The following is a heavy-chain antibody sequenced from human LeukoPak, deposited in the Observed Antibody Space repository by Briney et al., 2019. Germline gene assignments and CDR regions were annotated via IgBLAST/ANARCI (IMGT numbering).Heavy chain of an antibody. D-gene: IGHD6-13*01. J-gene: IGHJ4*02. Sequence: GGSLRLSCAASGFTFSSYGMHWVRQAPGKGLEWVAVISYDGSNKYYADSVKGRFTISRDNSKNTLYLQINSLRAEDTAVYYCGKASIAAALTFDYWGQGTLVTVSS. V-gene: IGHV3-30*18. CDR1: GFTFSSYG. CDR2: ISYDGSNK. CDR3: GKASIAAALTFDY.